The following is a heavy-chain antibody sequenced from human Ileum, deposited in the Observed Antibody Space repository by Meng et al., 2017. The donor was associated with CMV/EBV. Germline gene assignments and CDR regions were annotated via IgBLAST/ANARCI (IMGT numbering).Heavy chain of an antibody. CDR1: GLRITGYA. CDR2: IRASGYIT. J-gene: IGHJ4*02. D-gene: IGHD3-10*01. Sequence: CAASGLRITGYAMDWVRQAPGKALEWVSVIRASGYITFYAESVKGRFTIGRDTSKNTVYLQLYSLRAEDTAVYYCAKSPTRSYYFDYWGQGSLVTVSS. CDR3: AKSPTRSYYFDY. V-gene: IGHV3-23*01.